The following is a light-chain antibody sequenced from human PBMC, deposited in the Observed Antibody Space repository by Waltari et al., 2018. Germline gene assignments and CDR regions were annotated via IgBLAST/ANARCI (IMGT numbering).Light chain of an antibody. CDR1: SSDVGGYNY. CDR3: YSHTSSSTYI. Sequence: QSAPTQSPSVSGSPGQSVTISCTGTSSDVGGYNYVSWYQQHPGKAPKLMIYGVSNRPSGVSGRFSGSKSGNTASLTISGLQAEDEADYYCYSHTSSSTYIFGTGTRLTVL. CDR2: GVS. V-gene: IGLV2-14*01. J-gene: IGLJ1*01.